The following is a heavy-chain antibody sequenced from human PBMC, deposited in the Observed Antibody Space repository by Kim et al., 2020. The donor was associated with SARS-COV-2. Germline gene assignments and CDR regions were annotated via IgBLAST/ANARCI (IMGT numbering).Heavy chain of an antibody. Sequence: SETLSLTCTVSGGSISSYYWSWIRQPPGKGLEWIGYMDYSGSTNYNPSLKSRVTISVDTSKNQFSLKLSSVTAADTAVYYCARSKSGYDFWSGYYRYYYFGMSVWGQGSTVTVSS. CDR2: MDYSGST. V-gene: IGHV4-59*01. CDR3: ARSKSGYDFWSGYYRYYYFGMSV. D-gene: IGHD3-3*01. CDR1: GGSISSYY. J-gene: IGHJ6*02.